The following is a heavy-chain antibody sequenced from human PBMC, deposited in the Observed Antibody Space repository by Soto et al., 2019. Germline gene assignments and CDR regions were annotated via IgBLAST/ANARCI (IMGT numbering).Heavy chain of an antibody. D-gene: IGHD3-3*01. CDR2: IYYSGST. CDR3: ARHRQTNYDFWSGYLSY. J-gene: IGHJ4*02. CDR1: GGSISSSSYY. Sequence: QLQLQESGPGLVKPSETLSLTCTVSGGSISSSSYYWGWIRQPPGKGLEWIGSIYYSGSTYYNPSLKSRVTISVDTSKKQFSLKLSSVTAADTAVYYWARHRQTNYDFWSGYLSYWGQGTLVTVSS. V-gene: IGHV4-39*01.